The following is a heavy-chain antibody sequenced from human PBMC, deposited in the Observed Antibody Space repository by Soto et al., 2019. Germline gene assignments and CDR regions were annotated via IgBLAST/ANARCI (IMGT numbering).Heavy chain of an antibody. CDR2: IIPILGIA. J-gene: IGHJ5*02. V-gene: IGHV1-69*02. CDR1: GGTFSSYT. D-gene: IGHD6-19*01. Sequence: QVQLVQSGAEVKKPGSSVKVSCKASGGTFSSYTISWVRQAPGQGLELMGRIIPILGIANYAQKFQGRVTITADKSTSTAYMELSSLRSEDTAVYYCARGVGYSSGWFDPWGQGTLVTVSS. CDR3: ARGVGYSSGWFDP.